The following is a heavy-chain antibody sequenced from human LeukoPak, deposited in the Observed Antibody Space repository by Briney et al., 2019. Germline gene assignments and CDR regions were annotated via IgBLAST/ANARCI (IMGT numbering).Heavy chain of an antibody. J-gene: IGHJ4*02. Sequence: GRPLRLSCAASGFTFSSYGIHWVRQAPGKGLEWVAVISYDGSTIYYADSVKGRFTISRDNSKDTLYLQMNSLRADDTAVYYCAKGVGSTGSYFDYWGQGTLVTVSS. V-gene: IGHV3-30*18. CDR3: AKGVGSTGSYFDY. D-gene: IGHD1-26*01. CDR2: ISYDGSTI. CDR1: GFTFSSYG.